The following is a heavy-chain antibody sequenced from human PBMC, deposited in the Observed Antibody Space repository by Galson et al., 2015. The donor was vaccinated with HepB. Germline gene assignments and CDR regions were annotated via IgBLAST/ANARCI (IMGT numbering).Heavy chain of an antibody. V-gene: IGHV1-2*02. J-gene: IGHJ4*02. CDR2: INLNTGGT. CDR1: GFTFNDYY. Sequence: SVKVSCKASGFTFNDYYIHWVRQAPGQGLECMGWINLNTGGTKFAQKFQDRVTMTRDTSINTAYMELDRLTSDDTAVYYCASDPSSPVPIDHWGQGTLVTVS. CDR3: ASDPSSPVPIDH.